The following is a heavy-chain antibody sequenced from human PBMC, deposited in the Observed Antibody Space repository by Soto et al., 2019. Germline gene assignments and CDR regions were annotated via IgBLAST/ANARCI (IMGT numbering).Heavy chain of an antibody. CDR2: IKQDGSEK. J-gene: IGHJ4*02. Sequence: GGSLRLSCAASGFTFSSYWMSWVRQAPGKGLEWVANIKQDGSEKYYVDSVKGRFTISRDNAKNSLYLQMNSLRAEDTAVYYCARKRCSGGRVFSYFDYWGQGTLVTVSS. CDR1: GFTFSSYW. V-gene: IGHV3-7*03. CDR3: ARKRCSGGRVFSYFDY. D-gene: IGHD2-15*01.